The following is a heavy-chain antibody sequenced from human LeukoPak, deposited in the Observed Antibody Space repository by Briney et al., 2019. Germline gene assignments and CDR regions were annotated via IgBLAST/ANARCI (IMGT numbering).Heavy chain of an antibody. CDR1: SGSISSYY. D-gene: IGHD3-22*01. CDR2: IYYSGST. CDR3: ARLLYDRSGYYYFDY. Sequence: SETLSLTCTVSSGSISSYYWGWIRQPPGKGLEWIGSIYYSGSTYDNPSLKSRVTISVDTSKNQVSLKLRSVTAADTAVYYCARLLYDRSGYYYFDYWGQGTLVTVSS. V-gene: IGHV4-39*01. J-gene: IGHJ4*02.